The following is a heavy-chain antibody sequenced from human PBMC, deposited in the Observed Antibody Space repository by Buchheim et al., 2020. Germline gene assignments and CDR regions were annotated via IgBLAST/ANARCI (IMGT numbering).Heavy chain of an antibody. CDR2: IYYSGSI. J-gene: IGHJ6*02. CDR3: ARDRVEQLVPYCYYGMDV. V-gene: IGHV4-61*01. CDR1: GGSFSSGSYY. D-gene: IGHD6-6*01. Sequence: QVQLQESGPGLVKPSETLSLTCTVSGGSFSSGSYYWSWIRQPPGKGLEWIGYIYYSGSINSNPSLTIRVTISVDTSKNQFSLKLSSVTAADTAVYYCARDRVEQLVPYCYYGMDVWGQGTT.